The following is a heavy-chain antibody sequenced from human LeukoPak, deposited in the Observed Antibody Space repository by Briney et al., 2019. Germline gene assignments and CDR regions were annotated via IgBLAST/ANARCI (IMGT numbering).Heavy chain of an antibody. CDR3: ARETGCCYPVHYDYYYMDV. CDR1: GFTFGSYS. J-gene: IGHJ6*03. D-gene: IGHD2-15*01. V-gene: IGHV3-21*01. CDR2: ISSSSSYI. Sequence: PGGSLRLSCAASGFTFGSYSMNWVRQAPGKGLEWVSSISSSSSYIYYADSVKGRFTISRDNAKNSLYLQMNSLRAEDTAVYYCARETGCCYPVHYDYYYMDVWGKGTTVTISS.